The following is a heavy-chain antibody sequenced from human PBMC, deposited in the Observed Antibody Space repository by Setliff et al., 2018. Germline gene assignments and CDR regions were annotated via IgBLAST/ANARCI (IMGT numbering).Heavy chain of an antibody. CDR3: ARINSYVSSGYYYAPEL. CDR2: ISPYTGNT. J-gene: IGHJ4*02. Sequence: ASVKVSCKASGGTFRTDGFNWVRQAPGQGLEWMGWISPYTGNTYSAQRFQGRVTLTTDASTSTAYLEVRSLTSDDTAIYYCARINSYVSSGYYYAPELWGQGTTVTVSS. CDR1: GGTFRTDG. V-gene: IGHV1-18*01. D-gene: IGHD3-22*01.